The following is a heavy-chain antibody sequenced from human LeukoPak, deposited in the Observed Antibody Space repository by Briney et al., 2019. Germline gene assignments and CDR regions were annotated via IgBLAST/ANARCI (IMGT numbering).Heavy chain of an antibody. CDR2: ISSSGSTI. D-gene: IGHD3-3*01. CDR3: ARGRLGVVDAFDI. Sequence: PGGSLRLSYAASGFTFSDYYMSWIRQAPGKGLEWVSYISSSGSTIYYADSVKGRFTISRDNAKNSLSLQMNSLRAEDTAVYYCARGRLGVVDAFDIWGQGTMVTVSS. V-gene: IGHV3-11*01. J-gene: IGHJ3*02. CDR1: GFTFSDYY.